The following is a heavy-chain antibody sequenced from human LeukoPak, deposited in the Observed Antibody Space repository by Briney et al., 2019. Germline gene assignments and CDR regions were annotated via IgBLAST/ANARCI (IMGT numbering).Heavy chain of an antibody. J-gene: IGHJ4*02. V-gene: IGHV3-11*04. CDR2: ISSSGGTI. Sequence: GGSLRLSCAASGFTFSDYYMSWIRQAPGKGLEWVSYISSSGGTIYSADSVKGRFTISRDNAKNSLYLQMNSLRVEDTAVYYCARERACSGGSCYGDFDYWGQGTLVTVSS. CDR3: ARERACSGGSCYGDFDY. CDR1: GFTFSDYY. D-gene: IGHD2-15*01.